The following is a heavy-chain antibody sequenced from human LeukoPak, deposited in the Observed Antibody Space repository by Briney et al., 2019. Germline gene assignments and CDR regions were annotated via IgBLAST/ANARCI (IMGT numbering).Heavy chain of an antibody. V-gene: IGHV4-39*07. J-gene: IGHJ6*03. D-gene: IGHD3-22*01. Sequence: SETLSLTCTVSGGSISSSSYYWGWIRQPPGKGLEWIGSIYYSGSTYYNPSLKSRVTISVDTSKNQFSLKLNSVTAADTAVYYCARVSYDSSGCYYPSWYYYYMDVWGKGTTVTISS. CDR2: IYYSGST. CDR3: ARVSYDSSGCYYPSWYYYYMDV. CDR1: GGSISSSSYY.